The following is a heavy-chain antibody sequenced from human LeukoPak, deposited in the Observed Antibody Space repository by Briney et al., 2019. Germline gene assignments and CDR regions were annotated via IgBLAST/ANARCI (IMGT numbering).Heavy chain of an antibody. CDR1: GGSISSGTYY. J-gene: IGHJ3*02. V-gene: IGHV4-61*02. Sequence: SETLSLTCTVSGGSISSGTYYWSWLRQPAERGLEWIVRISASGITNYNPSLKSRITISVDTSKNQFSLQLTSVTAADTAVYFCARTLLPATVGAFDIWGQGTVVTVSS. CDR3: ARTLLPATVGAFDI. D-gene: IGHD2-2*01. CDR2: ISASGIT.